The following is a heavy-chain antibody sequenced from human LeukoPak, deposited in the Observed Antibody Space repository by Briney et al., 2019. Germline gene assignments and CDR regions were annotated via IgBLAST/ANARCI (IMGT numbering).Heavy chain of an antibody. V-gene: IGHV3-23*01. J-gene: IGHJ4*02. D-gene: IGHD2-2*01. Sequence: HPGGSLRLSCAASGFTFSSYAMSWVRQAPGKGLEWVSAISGSGGNTYYADSVKGRFTISRDNSKNTLYLQMNSLRAEDTAVYYCAKDWNKLLCGAIDYWGQGTLVTVSS. CDR1: GFTFSSYA. CDR3: AKDWNKLLCGAIDY. CDR2: ISGSGGNT.